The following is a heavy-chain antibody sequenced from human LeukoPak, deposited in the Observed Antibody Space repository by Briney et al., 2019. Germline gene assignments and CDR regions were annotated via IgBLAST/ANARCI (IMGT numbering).Heavy chain of an antibody. V-gene: IGHV3-30*03. CDR3: PTSSTSRGMDV. D-gene: IGHD2-2*01. Sequence: GRSLRLSCAASGFTFSSYGMHWVRQAPGKGLEWVAVISYDGSDKYYADSVKGRFTISGDNSKNTLYLQMNSLRAEDTAVYYCPTSSTSRGMDVWGKGTTVTVSS. CDR1: GFTFSSYG. J-gene: IGHJ6*04. CDR2: ISYDGSDK.